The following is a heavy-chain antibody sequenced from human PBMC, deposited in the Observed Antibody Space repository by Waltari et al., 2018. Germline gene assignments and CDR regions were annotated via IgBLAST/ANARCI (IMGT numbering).Heavy chain of an antibody. D-gene: IGHD1-26*01. V-gene: IGHV3-30*02. CDR2: IRYEGCHK. Sequence: QVQLVESGGGVVQPGGSLRLSCAASGFTFSSYGMHWVRQAPGKGLEWVAFIRYEGCHKDYADYVKSRFTVSRDNSKNTRYLQMKILRAEDTAVYYCAQPVGVGATSGAFDIWGQGAMVTVSS. J-gene: IGHJ3*02. CDR3: AQPVGVGATSGAFDI. CDR1: GFTFSSYG.